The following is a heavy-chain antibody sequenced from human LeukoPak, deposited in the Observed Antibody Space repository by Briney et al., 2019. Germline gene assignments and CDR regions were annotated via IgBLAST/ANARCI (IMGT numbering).Heavy chain of an antibody. CDR2: ISSNGGST. CDR3: ARTSGSSGWYRDSYDY. CDR1: GFTFSSYA. D-gene: IGHD6-19*01. V-gene: IGHV3-64*01. J-gene: IGHJ4*02. Sequence: PGGSLRPSCAASGFTFSSYAMHWVRQAPGKGLEYVSAISSNGGSTYYANSVKGRFTISRDNSKNTLYLQMGSLRAEDMAVYYCARTSGSSGWYRDSYDYWGQGTLVTVSS.